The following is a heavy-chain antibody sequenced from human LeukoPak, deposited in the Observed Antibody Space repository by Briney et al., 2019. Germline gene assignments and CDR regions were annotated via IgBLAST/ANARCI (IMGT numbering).Heavy chain of an antibody. CDR2: MYTSGST. V-gene: IGHV4-4*07. Sequence: PSETLSLTCTVSGGSISTYYWSWIRQPAGKGLEWLGRMYTSGSTNYNPSLKSRVTISVDTSKNQFSLKLSSVTAADTAVYYCARAERPFGGVIGTDAFDIWGQGTMVTVSS. J-gene: IGHJ3*02. D-gene: IGHD3-16*02. CDR1: GGSISTYY. CDR3: ARAERPFGGVIGTDAFDI.